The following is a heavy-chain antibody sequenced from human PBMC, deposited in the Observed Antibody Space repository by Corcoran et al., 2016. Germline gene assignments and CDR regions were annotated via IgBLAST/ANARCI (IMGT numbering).Heavy chain of an antibody. CDR1: GYTFTSYG. D-gene: IGHD3-22*01. CDR2: ISAYNGNT. V-gene: IGHV1-18*01. J-gene: IGHJ6*02. Sequence: QVQLVQSGAEVKKPGASVKVSCKASGYTFTSYGISWVRQAPGQGLEWMGWISAYNGNTNYAQKLQGTVTMTTDTPTSTAYMELRSLRSDDTAMYYCARDHYYDSSGYYHYHYYYDYGMAGWGQGTTVTVA. CDR3: ARDHYYDSSGYYHYHYYYDYGMAG.